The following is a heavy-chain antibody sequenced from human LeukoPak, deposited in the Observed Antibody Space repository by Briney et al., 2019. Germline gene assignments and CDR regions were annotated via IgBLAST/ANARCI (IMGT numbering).Heavy chain of an antibody. V-gene: IGHV4-39*07. CDR2: IYYSGDT. CDR3: VRLFSVGANGFDI. Sequence: SETLSLTCTVSGGSISGSSHYWNWIRQPPGKGLEWIANIYYSGDTYYNPSLKSRVTISVDTSKNLFSLNLTSVTAADTAVYYCVRLFSVGANGFDIWGQGTMITVSS. J-gene: IGHJ3*02. D-gene: IGHD1-26*01. CDR1: GGSISGSSHY.